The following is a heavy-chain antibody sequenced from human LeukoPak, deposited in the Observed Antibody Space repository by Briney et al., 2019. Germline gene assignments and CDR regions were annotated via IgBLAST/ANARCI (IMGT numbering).Heavy chain of an antibody. CDR2: IGIRGDT. CDR3: ARASSTSCYY. Sequence: PGGSLRLSCAASGFTFIDYDMHWVRQVIGKGLEWVSAIGIRGDTHYSGSVKGRFTISRDNAKNTLYLQMNSLRAEDTAVYYCARASSTSCYYWGQGTLVTVSS. CDR1: GFTFIDYD. V-gene: IGHV3-13*01. D-gene: IGHD2-2*01. J-gene: IGHJ4*02.